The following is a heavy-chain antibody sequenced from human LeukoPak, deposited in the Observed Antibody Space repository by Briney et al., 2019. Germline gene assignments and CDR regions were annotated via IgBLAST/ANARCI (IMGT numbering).Heavy chain of an antibody. CDR2: ISWNSGSI. V-gene: IGHV3-9*01. CDR3: AKDIRDSSGYYYDSYSDY. CDR1: GFTFDDYA. D-gene: IGHD3-22*01. J-gene: IGHJ4*02. Sequence: PGGSLRLSCAASGFTFDDYAMHWVRQAPGKGLEWVSGISWNSGSIGYADSVKGRFTISRDNAKNSLYLQMNSLRAEDTALYYCAKDIRDSSGYYYDSYSDYWGQGTLVTVSS.